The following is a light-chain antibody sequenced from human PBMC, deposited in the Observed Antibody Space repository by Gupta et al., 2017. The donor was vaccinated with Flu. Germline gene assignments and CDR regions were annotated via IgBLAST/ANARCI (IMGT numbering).Light chain of an antibody. V-gene: IGLV2-14*01. Sequence: SITISCTGTSSDVGGYNYVSWDQQHPGKAPKLMIYEVSNRPSGVSNRFSGSKSGNTASLTISGRQAEDEADYYCSSYTSSSTLVFGGGTKLTVL. CDR3: SSYTSSSTLV. CDR1: SSDVGGYNY. J-gene: IGLJ2*01. CDR2: EVS.